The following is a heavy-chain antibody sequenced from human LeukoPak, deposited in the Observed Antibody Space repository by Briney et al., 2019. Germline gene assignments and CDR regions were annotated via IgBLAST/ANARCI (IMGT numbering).Heavy chain of an antibody. CDR2: IRSDGSDT. V-gene: IGHV3-74*01. Sequence: GGSLRLSCAASGFTFSDTWMHWVRQAPGKGLVWVSRIRSDGSDTRYAESVKGRFTISRDNAKNTLYLQMNSLRAEDTAVYYCARDCTRYYGSGRSNDAFDIWGQGTMVTVSS. CDR1: GFTFSDTW. CDR3: ARDCTRYYGSGRSNDAFDI. D-gene: IGHD3-10*01. J-gene: IGHJ3*02.